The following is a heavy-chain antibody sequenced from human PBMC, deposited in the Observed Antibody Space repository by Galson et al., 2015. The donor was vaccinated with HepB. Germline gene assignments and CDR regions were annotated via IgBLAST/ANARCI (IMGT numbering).Heavy chain of an antibody. D-gene: IGHD5-24*01. J-gene: IGHJ3*02. CDR3: ARDESLGDGDAFDI. CDR2: IDSSSTYI. Sequence: SLRLSCAASGFTFSRYSMNWVRQAPGKGLDWVSSIDSSSTYIYCADSVRGRFTISRHNAKNSLYLQMNSLRAEGTAVYYCARDESLGDGDAFDIWGQGTMVTVSS. V-gene: IGHV3-21*01. CDR1: GFTFSRYS.